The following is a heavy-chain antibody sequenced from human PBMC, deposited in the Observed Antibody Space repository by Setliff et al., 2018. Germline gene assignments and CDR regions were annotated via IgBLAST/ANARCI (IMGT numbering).Heavy chain of an antibody. J-gene: IGHJ4*02. CDR1: GDSISSTYH. CDR3: TVYNTGSSKDHY. CDR2: IYHSGNT. V-gene: IGHV4-38-2*02. Sequence: SETLSLTCNVSGDSISSTYHWGWIRQSPGKGLEWIGTIYHSGNTYYNPSLKSRVTISVDTSKNQFSLKLSSVTAADTALYYCTVYNTGSSKDHYWGQGTPVTVS. D-gene: IGHD2-8*02.